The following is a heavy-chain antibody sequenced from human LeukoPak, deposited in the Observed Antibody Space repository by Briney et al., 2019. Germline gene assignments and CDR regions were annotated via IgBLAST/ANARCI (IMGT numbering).Heavy chain of an antibody. D-gene: IGHD2-2*01. Sequence: GWSLRLSCAASGFTFSSYAMHWVRQAPGKGLEWVAVISYDGCNKYYADSVKGRFTISRDNSKKTLYLQMNRLRAEDTAVYYCARDLGYCSSTSCYYNWFDPWGQGTLVTVSS. CDR1: GFTFSSYA. J-gene: IGHJ5*02. V-gene: IGHV3-30*04. CDR3: ARDLGYCSSTSCYYNWFDP. CDR2: ISYDGCNK.